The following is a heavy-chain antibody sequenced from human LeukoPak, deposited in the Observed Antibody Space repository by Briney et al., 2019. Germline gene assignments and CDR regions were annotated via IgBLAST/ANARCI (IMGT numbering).Heavy chain of an antibody. D-gene: IGHD1-1*01. CDR3: TRGGATGTTLASDY. V-gene: IGHV3-74*01. CDR1: EFTFSSYW. CDR2: INSDGSIT. J-gene: IGHJ4*02. Sequence: GGSLRLSCTASEFTFSSYWMHWVRQAPGKGLVWVSRINSDGSITNYADSVKGRFTVSRDNAKNTLYLQMNSLRAEDTAVYYCTRGGATGTTLASDYWGQGTLVTVSS.